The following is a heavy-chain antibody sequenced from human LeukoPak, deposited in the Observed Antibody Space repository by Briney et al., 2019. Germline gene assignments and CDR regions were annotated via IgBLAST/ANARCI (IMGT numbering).Heavy chain of an antibody. V-gene: IGHV3-23*01. J-gene: IGHJ4*02. Sequence: GGSLRLSCAASGFTFGSSAMSWVRQAPGKGPEWVSGISGSGGSTYYAGSVKGRFTISRDNSKNTLYMQMNSLRAEETAVYYCAKGFRSGTYPLDYWGQGTLVTVSS. CDR3: AKGFRSGTYPLDY. CDR1: GFTFGSSA. D-gene: IGHD3-10*01. CDR2: ISGSGGST.